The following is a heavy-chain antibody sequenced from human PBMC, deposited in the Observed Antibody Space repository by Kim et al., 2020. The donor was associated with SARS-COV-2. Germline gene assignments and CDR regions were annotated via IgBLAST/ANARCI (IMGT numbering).Heavy chain of an antibody. V-gene: IGHV3-23*01. CDR3: AKELRMTTQTSGGHFFDY. J-gene: IGHJ4*02. CDR1: GFTFSSYA. CDR2: ISGGGGST. D-gene: IGHD4-17*01. Sequence: GGSLRLSCVASGFTFSSYAMNWVRQAPGKGLEWVSGISGGGGSTYYADSVKGRFTISRDSSKNMVYLQMNSLRAEDTAVYYCAKELRMTTQTSGGHFFDYWGRGTLVTVSS.